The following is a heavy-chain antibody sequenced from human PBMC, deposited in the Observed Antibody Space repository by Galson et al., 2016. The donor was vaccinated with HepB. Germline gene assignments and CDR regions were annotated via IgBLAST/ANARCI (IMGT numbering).Heavy chain of an antibody. Sequence: RQPPGKRLEWIGSIYYSGSTYNSPSLKSRATMSVDTSKNQFSLKLSSVTAADTAVYYCARRLTGAGTFDYWGQGTLVTASS. V-gene: IGHV4-39*01. D-gene: IGHD6-19*01. J-gene: IGHJ4*02. CDR3: ARRLTGAGTFDY. CDR2: IYYSGST.